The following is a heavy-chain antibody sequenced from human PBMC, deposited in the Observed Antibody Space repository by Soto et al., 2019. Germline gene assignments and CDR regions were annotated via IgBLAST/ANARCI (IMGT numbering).Heavy chain of an antibody. CDR3: ARAGFSYGNILF. CDR1: GGPIKTGDYY. Sequence: PSETLSLTCNVSGGPIKTGDYYWNWIRQPPGKGLEWIGYVFYSGATNYSPSLKSRAAISMDTSKNQFSLSLTSVTAADTAVYYCARAGFSYGNILFWGQGIRVTVSS. CDR2: VFYSGAT. D-gene: IGHD3-10*01. V-gene: IGHV4-30-4*01. J-gene: IGHJ4*02.